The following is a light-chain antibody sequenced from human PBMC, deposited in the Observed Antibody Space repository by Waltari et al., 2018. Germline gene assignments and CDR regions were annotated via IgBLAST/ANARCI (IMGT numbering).Light chain of an antibody. CDR1: SSAVGGHTL. J-gene: IGLJ2*01. CDR2: DVN. CDR3: SAYISSSTLEL. Sequence: QSALTQPASVSGSPGQPPPISSTGPSSAVGGHTLVPGYQQHPGKPPNLMIFDVNNRPSGVSNRFSGSKSGNTASLTISGLQAEDEADYYCSAYISSSTLELFGGGTRLTVL. V-gene: IGLV2-14*03.